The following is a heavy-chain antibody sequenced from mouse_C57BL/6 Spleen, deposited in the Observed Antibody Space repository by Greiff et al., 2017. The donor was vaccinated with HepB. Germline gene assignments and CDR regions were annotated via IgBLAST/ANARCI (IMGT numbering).Heavy chain of an antibody. J-gene: IGHJ1*03. V-gene: IGHV1-54*01. CDR1: GYAFTNYL. Sequence: QVQLQQSGAELVRPGTSVKVSCKASGYAFTNYLIEWVKQRPGQGLEWIGVINPGSGGTNYNEKFKGKATLTADKSSSTAYMQLSSLTSEDSAVYCCARGLRGYFDVWGTGTTVTVSS. CDR2: INPGSGGT. CDR3: ARGLRGYFDV. D-gene: IGHD1-1*01.